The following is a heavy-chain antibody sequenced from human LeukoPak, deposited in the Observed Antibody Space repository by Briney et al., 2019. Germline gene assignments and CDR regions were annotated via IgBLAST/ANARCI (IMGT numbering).Heavy chain of an antibody. V-gene: IGHV4-38-2*02. CDR2: IYHSGST. J-gene: IGHJ4*02. CDR3: ARDRPGYSYGIDY. CDR1: GGSISSGYY. Sequence: SSETLSLTCTVSGGSISSGYYWGWIRQPPGKGLEWIGSIYHSGSTYYNPSLKSRVTISVDTSKNQFSLKLSSVTAADTAVYYCARDRPGYSYGIDYWGQGTLVTVSS. D-gene: IGHD5-18*01.